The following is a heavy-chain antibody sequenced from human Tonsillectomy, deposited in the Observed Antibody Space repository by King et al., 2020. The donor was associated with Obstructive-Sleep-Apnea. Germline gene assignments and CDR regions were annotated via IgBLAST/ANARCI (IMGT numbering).Heavy chain of an antibody. CDR3: ARGVLWFGESYYFDY. Sequence: QLQESGTGLVKPSQTLSLTCTVSGGSISSGGYYWRWIRQHPGKGLEWIGYIYYSGSTYYNPSLKSRVTISVDTSKNQFSLKLSSVTAADTAVYYCARGVLWFGESYYFDYWGQGTLVTVSS. V-gene: IGHV4-31*03. CDR2: IYYSGST. D-gene: IGHD3-10*01. CDR1: GGSISSGGYY. J-gene: IGHJ4*02.